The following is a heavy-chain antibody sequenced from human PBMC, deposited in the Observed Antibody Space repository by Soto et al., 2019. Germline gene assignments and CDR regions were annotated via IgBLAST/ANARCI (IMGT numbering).Heavy chain of an antibody. V-gene: IGHV4-59*01. CDR3: ARGLYYDFWSGYKPYYYYGMDV. CDR2: IYYSGST. J-gene: IGHJ6*02. Sequence: LSLTCTVSGGSISSYYWSWIRQPPGKGLEWIGYIYYSGSTNYNPSLKSRVTISVDTSKNQFSLKLSSVTAADTAVYYCARGLYYDFWSGYKPYYYYGMDVWGQGTTVTVSS. CDR1: GGSISSYY. D-gene: IGHD3-3*01.